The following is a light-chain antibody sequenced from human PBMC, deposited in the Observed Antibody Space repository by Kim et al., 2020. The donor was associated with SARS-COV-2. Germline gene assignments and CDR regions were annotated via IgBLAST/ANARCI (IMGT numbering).Light chain of an antibody. Sequence: QSALTQPRSVSGSPGQSVTISCAGTSSDVGGYNYVSWYQQHPGKAPKLMIYDVSKRPSGVPGRCSGSKSGNTASLTISGLQGEDEADYCCCSYAGSYSWVFGGGSELT. CDR1: SSDVGGYNY. J-gene: IGLJ3*02. CDR2: DVS. V-gene: IGLV2-11*01. CDR3: CSYAGSYSWV.